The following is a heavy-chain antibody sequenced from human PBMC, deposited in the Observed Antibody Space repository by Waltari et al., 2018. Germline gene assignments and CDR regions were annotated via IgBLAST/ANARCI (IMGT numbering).Heavy chain of an antibody. V-gene: IGHV4-39*01. Sequence: QLQLQESGPGLVKPSETLSLTCTVSGGSISSSSYYWGWIRQPPGKGLEWIGSIYYSWGPYYHPSLKSRVTISVDTSKNHFSLKLSSVTAADTAVYYCARHGEPLRYCSGGSCYNWYFDLWGRGTLVTVSS. CDR3: ARHGEPLRYCSGGSCYNWYFDL. CDR2: IYYSWGP. CDR1: GGSISSSSYY. D-gene: IGHD2-15*01. J-gene: IGHJ2*01.